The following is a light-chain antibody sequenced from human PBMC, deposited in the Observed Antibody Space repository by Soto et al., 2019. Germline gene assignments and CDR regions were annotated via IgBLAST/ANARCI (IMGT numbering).Light chain of an antibody. CDR3: SSYTSSSTRV. CDR2: EVS. V-gene: IGLV2-14*01. Sequence: QSALTQPASVSGSAGRSITISCTGASSDVGGYNYVSWYQQQPGKAPKLMIYEVSNRPSGVSNRFSGSKSGNTASLTISGLQAEDETDYYCSSYTSSSTRVFGGGTKLTV. J-gene: IGLJ3*02. CDR1: SSDVGGYNY.